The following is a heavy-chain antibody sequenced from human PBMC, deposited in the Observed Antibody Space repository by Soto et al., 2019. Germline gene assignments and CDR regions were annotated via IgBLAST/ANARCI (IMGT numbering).Heavy chain of an antibody. Sequence: SGGSLRLSCAASGFTFSGYWMHWVRQVPGKRLVWVSRTSGDGSSAHYADFAKGRFTISRDNAKNTVYLQMNSLRVDDTAVYYCARRDWNGGYCDLWGQGIVVTVSS. J-gene: IGHJ4*02. CDR1: GFTFSGYW. V-gene: IGHV3-74*01. CDR3: ARRDWNGGYCDL. D-gene: IGHD1-1*01. CDR2: TSGDGSSA.